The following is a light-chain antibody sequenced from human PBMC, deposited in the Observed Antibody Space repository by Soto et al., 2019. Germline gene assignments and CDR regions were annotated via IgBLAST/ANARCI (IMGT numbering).Light chain of an antibody. Sequence: VWTQSQDPLSLSPGERATLSCRASQSVSSYLAWYQQKPGQAPRLLIYDASNRATGIPARFSGSGSGTDFTLTISSLEPEDFAVYYCQQRSNWITFGQGTRLEIK. CDR2: DAS. V-gene: IGKV3-11*01. J-gene: IGKJ5*01. CDR3: QQRSNWIT. CDR1: QSVSSY.